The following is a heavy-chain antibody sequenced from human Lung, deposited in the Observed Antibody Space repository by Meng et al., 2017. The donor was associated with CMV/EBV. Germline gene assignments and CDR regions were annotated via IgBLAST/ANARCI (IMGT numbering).Heavy chain of an antibody. Sequence: QGQLWRSGAEVEKPGASEKGSGNASGYTFSNYTINWVRQAHGRGLEWMGWISTNTGTPTYTQGFTGRFVFSLDTSVSTAYLQISSLKAEDTAVYYCARGGNFDPWGQGTLVTVSS. CDR3: ARGGNFDP. V-gene: IGHV7-4-1*02. J-gene: IGHJ5*02. CDR2: ISTNTGTP. CDR1: GYTFSNYT. D-gene: IGHD2/OR15-2a*01.